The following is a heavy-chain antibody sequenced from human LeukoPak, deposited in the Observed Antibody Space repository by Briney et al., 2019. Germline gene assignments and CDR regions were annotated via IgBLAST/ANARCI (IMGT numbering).Heavy chain of an antibody. V-gene: IGHV4-34*01. CDR3: ARAHMAGTVRTFDY. D-gene: IGHD6-19*01. CDR1: GVSFSDYY. J-gene: IGHJ4*02. CDR2: INHSGST. Sequence: SETLSLTCAVYGVSFSDYYWNWVRQPPGKGLEWVGEINHSGSTNYNPSLKSRVTISVDTSKNQFSLKLSSVTAADTAVYYCARAHMAGTVRTFDYWGQGTLVTVSS.